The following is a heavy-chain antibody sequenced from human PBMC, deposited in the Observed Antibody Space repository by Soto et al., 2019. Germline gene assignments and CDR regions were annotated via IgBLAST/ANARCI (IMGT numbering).Heavy chain of an antibody. CDR1: GYSFTSYW. Sequence: GESLKISCKGSGYSFTSYWISWVRQMPGKGLEWMGRIDPSDSYTNYSPSFQGHVTISADKSISTAYLQWSSLKASDTAMYYCAGYAYDFWSGHPNPRYYYGMDVWGQGTTVTVSS. D-gene: IGHD3-3*01. CDR2: IDPSDSYT. J-gene: IGHJ6*02. CDR3: AGYAYDFWSGHPNPRYYYGMDV. V-gene: IGHV5-10-1*01.